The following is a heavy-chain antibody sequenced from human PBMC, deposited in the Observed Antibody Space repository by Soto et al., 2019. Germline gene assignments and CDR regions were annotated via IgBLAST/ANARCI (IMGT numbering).Heavy chain of an antibody. CDR2: ISSSSTI. J-gene: IGHJ5*02. CDR1: GFTFSSYS. V-gene: IGHV3-48*01. Sequence: GGSLRLSCAASGFTFSSYSMNWVRQAPGKGLEWVSYISSSSTIYYADSVKGRFTISRDNAKNSLYLQMNSLRAEDTAVYYCAAPDYTFDPWGQGTLVTVSS. D-gene: IGHD4-4*01. CDR3: AAPDYTFDP.